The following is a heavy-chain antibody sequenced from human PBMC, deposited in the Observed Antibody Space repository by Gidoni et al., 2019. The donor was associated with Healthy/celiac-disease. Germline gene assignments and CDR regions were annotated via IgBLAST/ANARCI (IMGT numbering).Heavy chain of an antibody. CDR2: INHSGRT. D-gene: IGHD2-2*01. Sequence: VQLQQWGAGLLQPSETLSLPCAVSAGSFSGYYWSWIRQPPGKGLEWMRAINHSGRTNYNPSLKSPVTMAVDTSKNQFSLKLSAVTAADTAVYCCGREGRMGIVVVPADKEGRGRFDPWGQGTLVTVSS. V-gene: IGHV4-34*01. CDR3: GREGRMGIVVVPADKEGRGRFDP. CDR1: AGSFSGYY. J-gene: IGHJ5*02.